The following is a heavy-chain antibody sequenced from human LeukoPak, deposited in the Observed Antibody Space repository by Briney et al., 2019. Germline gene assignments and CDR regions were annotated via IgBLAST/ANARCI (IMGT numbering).Heavy chain of an antibody. CDR3: ARVGGRSYSGASLAI. D-gene: IGHD2-15*01. CDR1: EFTFSNDP. V-gene: IGHV3-21*01. Sequence: GGSLRLSCAASEFTFSNDPMHWVRQAPGKGLEWVSAISTSSSYIYYADSVKGRFTISRDNAKKSMFLQMTSLRGEDTAIYSCARVGGRSYSGASLAIWGQGTLVAVSS. J-gene: IGHJ4*02. CDR2: ISTSSSYI.